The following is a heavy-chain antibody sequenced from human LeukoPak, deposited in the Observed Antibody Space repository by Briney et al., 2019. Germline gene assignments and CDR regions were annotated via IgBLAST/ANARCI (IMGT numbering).Heavy chain of an antibody. J-gene: IGHJ6*03. D-gene: IGHD6-13*01. V-gene: IGHV3-9*01. CDR1: GFTFDDYA. CDR2: ISWNSGSI. CDR3: ARTGGGVSSWFDDYYYYYMDV. Sequence: PGRSLRLSCAASGFTFDDYAMHWVRQAPGKGLEWVSGISWNSGSIGYADSVKGRFTISRDNAKNSLYLQMNSLRAEDTALYYCARTGGGVSSWFDDYYYYYMDVWGKGTTVTVSS.